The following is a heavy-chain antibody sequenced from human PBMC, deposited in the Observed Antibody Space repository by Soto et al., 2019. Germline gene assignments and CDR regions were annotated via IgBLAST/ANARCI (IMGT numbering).Heavy chain of an antibody. V-gene: IGHV1-18*04. J-gene: IGHJ4*02. Sequence: QVRLVQSGGEVRNPGASVKVSCTASGFTFSYYGVSWVRQAPGQGLEWMGFTNAHTGRSGTSKKFHVRVTLSTDTSTNTAYMALRSLRSDATAVYFCARDPAGLYLFDSWGQGTLLTVSS. CDR1: GFTFSYYG. CDR3: ARDPAGLYLFDS. CDR2: TNAHTGRS. D-gene: IGHD2-2*01.